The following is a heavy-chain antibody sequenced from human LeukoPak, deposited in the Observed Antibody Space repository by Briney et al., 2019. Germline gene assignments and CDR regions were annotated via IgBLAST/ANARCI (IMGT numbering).Heavy chain of an antibody. Sequence: TGGSLRLSCAASGFTFSSYGMHWVRQAPGKGLEWVAFIRYDGSNKYYADSVKGRFTISRDNAKNSLYLQMNSLRAEDTAVYYCARDSIAVAGTVYWGQGTLVTVSS. CDR1: GFTFSSYG. D-gene: IGHD6-19*01. CDR3: ARDSIAVAGTVY. CDR2: IRYDGSNK. J-gene: IGHJ4*02. V-gene: IGHV3-30*02.